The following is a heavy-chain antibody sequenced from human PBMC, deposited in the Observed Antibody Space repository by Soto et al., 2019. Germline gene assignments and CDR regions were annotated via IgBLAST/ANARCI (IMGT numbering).Heavy chain of an antibody. CDR1: GFPFSFYS. J-gene: IGHJ4*02. CDR3: ARDGKGAAYTHGPYYFDY. D-gene: IGHD1-1*01. Sequence: PGGSLRLSCAASGFPFSFYSMNWVRQAPGKGLEWISYITSTSSAINYADSVRGRFTISRDNAMRSLFLHMNSLIDEDTAVYYCARDGKGAAYTHGPYYFDYWGQGALVTVSS. V-gene: IGHV3-48*02. CDR2: ITSTSSAI.